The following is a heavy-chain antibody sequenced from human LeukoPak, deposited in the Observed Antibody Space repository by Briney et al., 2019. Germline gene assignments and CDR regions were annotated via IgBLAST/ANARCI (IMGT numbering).Heavy chain of an antibody. J-gene: IGHJ4*02. Sequence: PSETLSLTCTVSGGSISSYYWSWIRQPPGRGLEWIGYIYCSGSTNYNPSLKSRVTISVDTSKNQFSLKLSSLTAADTAVYYCARGRGYCGGDCYSGVDYWGQGTLVTVSS. CDR3: ARGRGYCGGDCYSGVDY. D-gene: IGHD2-21*02. V-gene: IGHV4-59*12. CDR1: GGSISSYY. CDR2: IYCSGST.